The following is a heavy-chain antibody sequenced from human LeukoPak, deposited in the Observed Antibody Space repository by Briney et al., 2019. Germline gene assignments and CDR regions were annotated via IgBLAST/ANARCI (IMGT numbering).Heavy chain of an antibody. CDR1: GFTFSDYY. V-gene: IGHV3-11*01. CDR3: AKDAYSRPQNWFDP. J-gene: IGHJ5*02. D-gene: IGHD6-13*01. CDR2: ISSSGSTI. Sequence: GGSLRLSCAASGFTFSDYYMSWIRQAPGKGLEWVSYISSSGSTIYYADSMKGRFTISRDNAKNSLYLQMNSLRAEDTAVYYCAKDAYSRPQNWFDPWGQGTLITVSS.